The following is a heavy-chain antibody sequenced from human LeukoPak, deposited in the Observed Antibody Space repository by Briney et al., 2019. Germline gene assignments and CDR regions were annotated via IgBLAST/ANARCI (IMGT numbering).Heavy chain of an antibody. Sequence: SETLSLTCAVYGGSFSGYYWSWIRQPPGKGLEWIGEINHSGSTNYNPSLKSRATISVDTSKNQFSLKLSSVTAADTAVYYCARDLRHYDFWSGYPDAFDIWGQGTMVTVSS. D-gene: IGHD3-3*01. CDR1: GGSFSGYY. CDR2: INHSGST. V-gene: IGHV4-34*01. CDR3: ARDLRHYDFWSGYPDAFDI. J-gene: IGHJ3*02.